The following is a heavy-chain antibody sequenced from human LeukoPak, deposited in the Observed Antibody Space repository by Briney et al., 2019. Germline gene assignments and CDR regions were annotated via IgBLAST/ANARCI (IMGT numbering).Heavy chain of an antibody. Sequence: PGGSLRLSCAASGFTFSRYCMNWVRQAPGKGLEWVSSISSSSSYIYYADSVKGRFTISRDNAKNSLYLQMNSLRAEDTAVYYCARDLGYYYDSSGYYGFDYWGQGTLVTVSS. CDR3: ARDLGYYYDSSGYYGFDY. CDR1: GFTFSRYC. D-gene: IGHD3-22*01. V-gene: IGHV3-21*01. CDR2: ISSSSSYI. J-gene: IGHJ4*02.